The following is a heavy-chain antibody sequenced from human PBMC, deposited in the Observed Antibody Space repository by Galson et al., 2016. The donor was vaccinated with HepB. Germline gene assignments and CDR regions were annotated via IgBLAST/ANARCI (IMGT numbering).Heavy chain of an antibody. Sequence: PALVKPTQTLTLTCSFSGFSLSTNGLGVGWIRQPPGKALEWLALIYWDDNKRYSPSLKNRLAITKDTSKNQVVLTMSNMDPVDTGTYYCARSRESISATGNGFGPWGRGSMVTGSS. CDR3: ARSRESISATGNGFGP. CDR1: GFSLSTNGLG. J-gene: IGHJ5*02. D-gene: IGHD3-3*02. V-gene: IGHV2-5*02. CDR2: IYWDDNK.